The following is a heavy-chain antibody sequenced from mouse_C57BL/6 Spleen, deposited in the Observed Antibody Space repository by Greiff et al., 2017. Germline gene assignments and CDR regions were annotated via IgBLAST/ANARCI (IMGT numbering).Heavy chain of an antibody. Sequence: QVQLQQSGAELVKPGASVKISCKASGYAFSSYWMNWVKQRPGKGLEWIGQIYPGDGDTNYNGKFKGKATLTADKSSSTAYMQLSSLTSEDSAVYFCARGIYYGNHYYAMDYWGQGTSVTVSS. J-gene: IGHJ4*01. D-gene: IGHD2-1*01. CDR1: GYAFSSYW. CDR2: IYPGDGDT. CDR3: ARGIYYGNHYYAMDY. V-gene: IGHV1-80*01.